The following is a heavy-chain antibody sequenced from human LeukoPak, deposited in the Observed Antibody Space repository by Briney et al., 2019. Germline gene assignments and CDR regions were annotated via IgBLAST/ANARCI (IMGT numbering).Heavy chain of an antibody. V-gene: IGHV7-4-1*02. J-gene: IGHJ4*02. Sequence: GASVKVSCKASGYTFTSYDINWVRQAPGQGLEWMGWINTNTGNPTYAQGFTGRYVFSLDTSVSTAYLQISGLKADDTAVYYCGRDPKLGIRGYTYGYIDYWGQGTLVTVSS. CDR2: INTNTGNP. CDR1: GYTFTSYD. D-gene: IGHD5-18*01. CDR3: GRDPKLGIRGYTYGYIDY.